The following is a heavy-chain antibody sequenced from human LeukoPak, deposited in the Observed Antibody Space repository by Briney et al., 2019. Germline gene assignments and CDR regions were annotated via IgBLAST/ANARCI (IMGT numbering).Heavy chain of an antibody. J-gene: IGHJ6*03. V-gene: IGHV3-30*04. CDR3: AKGRGWEASYYYYYMDV. D-gene: IGHD1-26*01. Sequence: PGGSLRLSCAASGFTFSTYTMHWVRQAPGKGLEWVAVISKDGSNKYYADSVKGRFTISRDNSKNTLYLQMNSLRAEDTAVYYCAKGRGWEASYYYYYMDVWGKGTTVTISS. CDR2: ISKDGSNK. CDR1: GFTFSTYT.